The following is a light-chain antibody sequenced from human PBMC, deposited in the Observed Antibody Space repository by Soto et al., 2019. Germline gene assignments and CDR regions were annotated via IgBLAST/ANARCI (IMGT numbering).Light chain of an antibody. Sequence: EIVLTQSPGTLSLSPGERATLSCRASQSVSNNYVAWYQQKPGQAPRLLIYDASSRATGIPDRFSGSGSGTDFTLTISRLELEDFAVYYCQQCATLPLTFGQGTRVDIK. CDR1: QSVSNNY. CDR3: QQCATLPLT. J-gene: IGKJ1*01. V-gene: IGKV3-20*01. CDR2: DAS.